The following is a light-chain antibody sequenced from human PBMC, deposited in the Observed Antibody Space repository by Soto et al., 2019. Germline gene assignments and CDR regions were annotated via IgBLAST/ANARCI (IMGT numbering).Light chain of an antibody. J-gene: IGLJ1*01. Sequence: QSALTQPPSASGSRGQSVAISCTGTRSDIGGYNFVSWYQQHPGKAPKLMIYEVTKRPSGVPDRFSGSKSGNTATLIVSGLQPEDEADYYCSSHGGSNNPYVFGAGTKLTVL. CDR3: SSHGGSNNPYV. CDR2: EVT. V-gene: IGLV2-8*01. CDR1: RSDIGGYNF.